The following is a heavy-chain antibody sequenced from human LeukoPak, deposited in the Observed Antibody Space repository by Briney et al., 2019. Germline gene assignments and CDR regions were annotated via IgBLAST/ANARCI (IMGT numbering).Heavy chain of an antibody. CDR2: IYYSGST. V-gene: IGHV4-59*01. CDR3: ARVWGVTDFYDSRGAFDI. J-gene: IGHJ3*02. Sequence: PSETLSLTCTVSGGSISTYYWSWIRQPPGKGLEWIGCIYYSGSTNYNPSLKSRVSISVDTSKNQFSLKLNSVTAADTAVYYCARVWGVTDFYDSRGAFDIWGQGTMVTVSS. CDR1: GGSISTYY. D-gene: IGHD3-22*01.